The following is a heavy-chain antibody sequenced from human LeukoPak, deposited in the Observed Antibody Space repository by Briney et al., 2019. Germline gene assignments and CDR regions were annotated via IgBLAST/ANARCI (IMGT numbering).Heavy chain of an antibody. CDR1: GGSISSSSYY. CDR2: IYYSGST. J-gene: IGHJ5*02. CDR3: ARGRIAAAGISVMDWFDP. Sequence: PSETLSLTCTVSGGSISSSSYYWGWIRQPPGKGLEWIGSIYYSGSTYYNPSLKSRVTISVDTSKNQFSLKLSSVTAADTAVYYCARGRIAAAGISVMDWFDPWGQGTLVTVSS. D-gene: IGHD6-13*01. V-gene: IGHV4-39*07.